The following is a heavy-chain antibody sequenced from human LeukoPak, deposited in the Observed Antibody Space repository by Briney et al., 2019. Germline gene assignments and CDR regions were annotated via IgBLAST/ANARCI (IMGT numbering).Heavy chain of an antibody. D-gene: IGHD3-22*01. CDR3: GRRREGGGDYYDSSGYSNWFDP. J-gene: IGHJ5*02. V-gene: IGHV5-51*01. CDR1: GYSFTSYW. CDR2: IYPGDSDT. Sequence: PGGSLRLSCKGSGYSFTSYWIGWVRQMPGKGLEWMGIIYPGDSDTRYSTSFQGQVTISADKSISTAYLPWSSLKASDTAMYLCGRRREGGGDYYDSSGYSNWFDPWGQGTLVTVSS.